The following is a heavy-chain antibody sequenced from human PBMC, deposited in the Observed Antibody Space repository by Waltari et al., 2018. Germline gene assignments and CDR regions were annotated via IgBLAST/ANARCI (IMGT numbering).Heavy chain of an antibody. CDR3: ARDKEVGSASGDINFFDY. CDR1: GGPFSTYA. V-gene: IGHV1-69*12. J-gene: IGHJ4*02. CDR2: IIPIFGTP. D-gene: IGHD2-15*01. Sequence: QVQLVQSGAEVKKPGSSVKVSCKASGGPFSTYAISWVRQAPGQGLEWMGGIIPIFGTPNYAPKFQGRLIISADESTSTAYMELSSLRSQDTAVYYCARDKEVGSASGDINFFDYWGQGTLVAVSS.